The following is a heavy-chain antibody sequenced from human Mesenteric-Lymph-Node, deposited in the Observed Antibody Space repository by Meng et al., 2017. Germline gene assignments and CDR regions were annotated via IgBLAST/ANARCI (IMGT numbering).Heavy chain of an antibody. CDR2: IYWDDDK. CDR3: AHEYVWGSYRYYDY. CDR1: GFSLSTSGVG. D-gene: IGHD3-16*02. V-gene: IGHV2-5*02. Sequence: SGPTLVKPTHTLTLTCTFSGFSLSTSGVGVGWIRQPPGKALEWLALIYWDDDKRYSPSLKSRLTITKDTSKNQVVLTMTNMDPVDTATYYCAHEYVWGSYRYYDYWGQGTLVTVSS. J-gene: IGHJ4*02.